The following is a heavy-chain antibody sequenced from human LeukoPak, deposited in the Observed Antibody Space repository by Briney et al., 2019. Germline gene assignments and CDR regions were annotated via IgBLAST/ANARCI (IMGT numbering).Heavy chain of an antibody. J-gene: IGHJ4*02. D-gene: IGHD3-10*01. V-gene: IGHV3-23*01. CDR2: ISGSGGST. CDR3: AKDLGPKTMVRGVIPYENDY. Sequence: PGGSLRLSCAASGFTFSSYAMSWVRQAPGKGLEWVSAISGSGGSTYYADSVKGRFTISRDNSKNTLYLQMNSLRAEDTAVYYCAKDLGPKTMVRGVIPYENDYWGQGTLVTVSS. CDR1: GFTFSSYA.